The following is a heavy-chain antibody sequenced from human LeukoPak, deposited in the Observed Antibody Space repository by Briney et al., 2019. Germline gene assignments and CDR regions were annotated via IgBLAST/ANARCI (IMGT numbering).Heavy chain of an antibody. CDR1: GLTFSNYW. D-gene: IGHD4-17*01. CDR2: ISGSGGST. J-gene: IGHJ4*02. CDR3: AKESRANYGDYSFDY. V-gene: IGHV3-23*01. Sequence: GGSLRLSCAASGLTFSNYWMDWVRQAPGKGLEWVSGISGSGGSTYYADSVKGRFTISRDNSKDTLYLQMSSLRAEDTAVYYCAKESRANYGDYSFDYWGQGVLVTVSS.